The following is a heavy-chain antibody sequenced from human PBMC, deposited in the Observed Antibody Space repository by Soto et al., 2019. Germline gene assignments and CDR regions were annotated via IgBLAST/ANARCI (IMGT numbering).Heavy chain of an antibody. CDR2: IKSKTDGGTT. CDR3: TTGLAYCGGDCYSNFDY. Sequence: NPGGSVRISCAASGFTFSNAWVNWVRLAPGKGLEWVGRIKSKTDGGTTDYAAPVKGRFTISRDDSKNTLYLQMNSLKTEDTAVYYCTTGLAYCGGDCYSNFDYWGQGT. V-gene: IGHV3-15*07. CDR1: GFTFSNAW. D-gene: IGHD2-21*02. J-gene: IGHJ4*02.